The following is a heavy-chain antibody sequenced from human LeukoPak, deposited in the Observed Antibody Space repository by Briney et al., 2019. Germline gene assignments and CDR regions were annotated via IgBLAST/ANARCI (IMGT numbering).Heavy chain of an antibody. J-gene: IGHJ3*02. CDR3: AKDKWELPRAFDI. CDR2: ISWNSGSI. Sequence: GRSLRLSCAASGFTFDDYAMPWVRQAPGKGLEWVSGISWNSGSIGYADSVKGRFTISRDNAKNSLYLQMNSLRAEDTALYYCAKDKWELPRAFDIWGQGTMVTVSS. CDR1: GFTFDDYA. D-gene: IGHD1-26*01. V-gene: IGHV3-9*01.